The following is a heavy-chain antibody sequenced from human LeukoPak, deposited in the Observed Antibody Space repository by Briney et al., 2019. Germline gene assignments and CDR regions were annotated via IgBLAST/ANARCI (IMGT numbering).Heavy chain of an antibody. CDR2: IYYSGST. J-gene: IGHJ6*03. V-gene: IGHV4-39*07. D-gene: IGHD6-13*01. Sequence: SETLSLTCTVSGGSISSSSYYWGWIRQPPGKGLEWIGSIYYSGSTYYNPSLKSRVTISVDTSKNQFSLKLSSVTAADTAVYYCARSSSSGYYYYYMGVWGKGTTVTVSS. CDR1: GGSISSSSYY. CDR3: ARSSSSGYYYYYMGV.